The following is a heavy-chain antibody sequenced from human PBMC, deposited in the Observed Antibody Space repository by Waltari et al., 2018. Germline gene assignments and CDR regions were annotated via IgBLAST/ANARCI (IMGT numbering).Heavy chain of an antibody. V-gene: IGHV3-33*01. D-gene: IGHD3-10*01. Sequence: QVHLLESGGGLVQPGGSLRLSCVASEFTFSDYGMHWVHQAPGKGLEWVAVIWFDGSYKYYSEFVKGRFTISRDNSKNTLYLQMNGLRAEDTAIYYCARDKGGSMYYLDYWGQGTLVTVSS. J-gene: IGHJ4*02. CDR1: EFTFSDYG. CDR2: IWFDGSYK. CDR3: ARDKGGSMYYLDY.